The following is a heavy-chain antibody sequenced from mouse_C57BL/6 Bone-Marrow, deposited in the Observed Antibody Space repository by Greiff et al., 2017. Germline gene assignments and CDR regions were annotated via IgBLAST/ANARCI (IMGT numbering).Heavy chain of an antibody. CDR1: GFTFSDYY. Sequence: EVKVVESEGGLVQPGSSMKLSCTASGFTFSDYYMAWVRQVPEKGLEWVANINYDGSSTYYLDSLKSRFIISRDNAKNILYLQLSSLKSEDTATYYCASEKNWDWFAYWGQGTLVTVSA. CDR3: ASEKNWDWFAY. D-gene: IGHD4-1*01. V-gene: IGHV5-16*01. CDR2: INYDGSST. J-gene: IGHJ3*01.